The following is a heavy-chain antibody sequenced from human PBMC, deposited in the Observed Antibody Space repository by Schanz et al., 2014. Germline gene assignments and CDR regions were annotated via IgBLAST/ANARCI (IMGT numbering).Heavy chain of an antibody. D-gene: IGHD6-13*01. V-gene: IGHV3-74*01. Sequence: EVQLVESGGGLVQPGGSLRLSCAASGFTFRNNWMHWFRQGPGKGLSWVSRIDGEGTDTRYADSVKGRFTISRDNSKNTLYLQMDTLRVEDTAMFYCARDMTIAPAWGQGTLVTVSS. CDR1: GFTFRNNW. J-gene: IGHJ5*02. CDR2: IDGEGTDT. CDR3: ARDMTIAPA.